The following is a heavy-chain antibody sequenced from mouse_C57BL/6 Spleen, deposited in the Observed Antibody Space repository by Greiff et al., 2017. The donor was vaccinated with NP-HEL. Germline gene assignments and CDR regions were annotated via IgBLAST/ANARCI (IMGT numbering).Heavy chain of an antibody. CDR2: IDPSDSYT. D-gene: IGHD2-4*01. CDR1: GYTFTSYW. V-gene: IGHV1-69*01. CDR3: ASGGNYDYGDGFAY. J-gene: IGHJ3*01. Sequence: QVQLQQPGAELVMPGASVKLSCKASGYTFTSYWMHWVKQRPGQGLEWIGEIDPSDSYTNYNQKFKGKSTLTVDKSSSTAYMQLSSLTSEDSAVYYRASGGNYDYGDGFAYWGQGTLVTVSA.